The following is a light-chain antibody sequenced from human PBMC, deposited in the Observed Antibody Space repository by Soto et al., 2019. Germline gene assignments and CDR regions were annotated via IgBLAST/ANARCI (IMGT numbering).Light chain of an antibody. CDR1: QSVGSTY. V-gene: IGKV3-20*01. Sequence: EIVLTQSPGTLSLSPGERATLSCRASQSVGSTYLAWYQQKPGQAPRLLIYGASSRATGIPDRFSGSGSGTDFTLTISRLEPEDVAVYYCQQYDRSPYTFGQWTKLEIK. J-gene: IGKJ2*01. CDR2: GAS. CDR3: QQYDRSPYT.